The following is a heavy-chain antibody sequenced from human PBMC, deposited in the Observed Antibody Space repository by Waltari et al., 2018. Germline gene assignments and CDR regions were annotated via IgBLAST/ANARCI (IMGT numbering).Heavy chain of an antibody. V-gene: IGHV3-48*02. CDR3: ARDRQEYCSSTSCYVIYYYYYMDV. Sequence: EVQLVESGGGLVQPGGSLRLSCAASGFTFSSYSMNWVRQAPGKGLEWVSYISSSSSTIYYADSVKGRFTISRDNAKNSLYLQMNSLRDEDTAVYYCARDRQEYCSSTSCYVIYYYYYMDVWGKGTTVTVSS. J-gene: IGHJ6*03. CDR2: ISSSSSTI. D-gene: IGHD2-2*01. CDR1: GFTFSSYS.